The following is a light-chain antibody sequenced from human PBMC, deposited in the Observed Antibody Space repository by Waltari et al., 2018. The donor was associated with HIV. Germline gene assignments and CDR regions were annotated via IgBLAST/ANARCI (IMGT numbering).Light chain of an antibody. CDR1: VLARKY. CDR3: YSAADSDGV. V-gene: IGLV3-27*01. J-gene: IGLJ3*02. CDR2: KDN. Sequence: SFELTQPSSVSVSPGQTARITCSGDVLARKYARWFQKKPGQAPLLLIYKDNERPSGIPGSFSGSRAGTTVTLTISGAQVEDEADYYCYSAADSDGVFGGGTKLTVL.